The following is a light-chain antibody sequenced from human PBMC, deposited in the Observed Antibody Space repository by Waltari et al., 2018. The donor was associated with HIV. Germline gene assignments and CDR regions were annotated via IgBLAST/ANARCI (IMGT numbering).Light chain of an antibody. V-gene: IGKV1-NL1*01. Sequence: DIQMTQSPSSLSASVGDRVTITCRASQVISNSLAWYQQKPGKAPKLLIFDASRLERGVPSRFSGSGGGADFTLTITTLQAEDFATYFCQQYYNIPRTFGQGTKVEIK. CDR3: QQYYNIPRT. CDR2: DAS. CDR1: QVISNS. J-gene: IGKJ2*01.